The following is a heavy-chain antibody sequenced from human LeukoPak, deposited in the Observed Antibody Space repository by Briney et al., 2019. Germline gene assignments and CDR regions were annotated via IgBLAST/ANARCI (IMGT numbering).Heavy chain of an antibody. Sequence: SETLSLTCTVSGASLSSYYWSWIRQPPGKGLEWIGYIYYSGSTNYNPSLKSRGSMSVDTSKNHFSLKLSSVTAADTAVYYCARPLVWGSSWNNWFDPWGQGTLVTVSS. CDR1: GASLSSYY. CDR3: ARPLVWGSSWNNWFDP. J-gene: IGHJ5*02. D-gene: IGHD6-13*01. V-gene: IGHV4-59*08. CDR2: IYYSGST.